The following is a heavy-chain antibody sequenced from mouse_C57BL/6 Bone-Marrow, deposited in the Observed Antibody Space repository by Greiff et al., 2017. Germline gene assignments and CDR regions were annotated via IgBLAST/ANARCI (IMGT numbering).Heavy chain of an antibody. CDR1: GFTFSSYG. J-gene: IGHJ3*01. CDR3: ARRGIYYDYGAWFAY. CDR2: ISSGGSYT. D-gene: IGHD2-4*01. V-gene: IGHV5-6*01. Sequence: EVHLVESGGDLVKPGGSLKLSCAASGFTFSSYGLSWVRQTPDKRLEWVATISSGGSYTYYPDSVKGRFTISRDNAKNTLYLQMSSLKSEDTAMYYCARRGIYYDYGAWFAYWGQGTLVTVSA.